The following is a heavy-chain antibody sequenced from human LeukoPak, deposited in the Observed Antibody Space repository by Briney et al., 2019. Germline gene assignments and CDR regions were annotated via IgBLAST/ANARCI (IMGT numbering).Heavy chain of an antibody. D-gene: IGHD6-6*01. CDR2: ISSSSSYI. Sequence: GGSLRLSCAASGFTFSSYSMNWARQAPGKGLEWVSSISSSSSYIYYADSVKGRFTISRDNAKNSLYLQMNSLRAEDTAVYYCARDGPYSSSVDYWGQGTLVTVSS. V-gene: IGHV3-21*01. CDR3: ARDGPYSSSVDY. CDR1: GFTFSSYS. J-gene: IGHJ4*02.